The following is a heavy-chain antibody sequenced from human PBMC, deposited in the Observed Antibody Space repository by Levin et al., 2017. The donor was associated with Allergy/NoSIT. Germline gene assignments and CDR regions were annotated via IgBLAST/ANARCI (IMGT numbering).Heavy chain of an antibody. CDR3: ARESPDDAFWSDGRIYAMDG. J-gene: IGHJ6*02. CDR2: ISSSGNTI. CDR1: GFSFSNYE. D-gene: IGHD3-3*01. V-gene: IGHV3-48*03. Sequence: GGSLRLSCAASGFSFSNYEMNWVRQAPGKGLEWVSHISSSGNTINYADSVKGRFTMSRDNAKNSLYLQMNSLRVDDTAIYYCARESPDDAFWSDGRIYAMDGWGQGTTVTASS.